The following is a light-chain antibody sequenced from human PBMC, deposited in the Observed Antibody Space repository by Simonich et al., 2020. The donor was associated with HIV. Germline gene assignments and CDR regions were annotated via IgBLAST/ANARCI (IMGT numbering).Light chain of an antibody. Sequence: QSALTQPASVSGSPGQSITISCTGSSSDVGGYTYVSWYQQHPGKAPKLMIYDVRKRPSGVSTRFSGSKSGNTASLTISGLQAEDEADYYCCSYAGSSTLVFGGGTKLTVL. J-gene: IGLJ3*02. V-gene: IGLV2-23*02. CDR3: CSYAGSSTLV. CDR1: SSDVGGYTY. CDR2: DVR.